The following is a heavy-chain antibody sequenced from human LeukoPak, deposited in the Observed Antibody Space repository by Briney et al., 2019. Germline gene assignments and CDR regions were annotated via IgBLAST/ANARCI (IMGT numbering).Heavy chain of an antibody. V-gene: IGHV4-59*08. J-gene: IGHJ6*02. D-gene: IGHD1-26*01. CDR1: GGSISSYY. Sequence: SETLSLTCTVSGGSISSYYWSWIRQPPGKGLEWIGYIYYSGSTNYNPSLKSRVTISVDTSKNQFSLKLSSVTAADTAVYYCARQPLLPGVGATEYYYYGMDVGGQGTTVTVPS. CDR2: IYYSGST. CDR3: ARQPLLPGVGATEYYYYGMDV.